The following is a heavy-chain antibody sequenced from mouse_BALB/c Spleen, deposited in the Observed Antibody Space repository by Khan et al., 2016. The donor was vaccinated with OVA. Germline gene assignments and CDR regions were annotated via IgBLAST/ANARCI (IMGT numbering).Heavy chain of an antibody. CDR1: GFTFSGFW. J-gene: IGHJ4*01. V-gene: IGHV11-2*02. Sequence: EVQLLETGGGLVQFGGSRGLSCEGSGFTFSGFWMSWVRQTPGKPLEWIGDINSDGSVINYAPSIKDRFTIFRDNDKSTLYLQMSNVRSEDTATYFCMIYAMDYWGQGTSVTVSS. CDR3: MIYAMDY. CDR2: INSDGSVI.